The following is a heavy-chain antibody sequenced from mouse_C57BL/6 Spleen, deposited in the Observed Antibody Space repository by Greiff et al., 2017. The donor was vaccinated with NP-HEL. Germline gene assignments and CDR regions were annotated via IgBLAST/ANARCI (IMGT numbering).Heavy chain of an antibody. V-gene: IGHV1-82*01. J-gene: IGHJ3*01. CDR2: IYPGDGDT. CDR3: AVYYYGSSSAWFAY. Sequence: QVQLQQSGPELVKPGASVKISCKASGYAFSSSWMNWVKQRPGKGLEWIGRIYPGDGDTNYNGKFKGKATLTADKSSSTAYMQLSSLTSEDSAVYFCAVYYYGSSSAWFAYWGQGTLVTVSA. D-gene: IGHD1-1*01. CDR1: GYAFSSSW.